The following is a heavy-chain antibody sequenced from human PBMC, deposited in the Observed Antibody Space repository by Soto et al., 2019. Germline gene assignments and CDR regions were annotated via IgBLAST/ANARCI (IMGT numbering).Heavy chain of an antibody. J-gene: IGHJ4*02. CDR3: TRDSARTFDY. CDR2: IDNDGST. CDR1: GFRFSAYW. D-gene: IGHD3-10*01. V-gene: IGHV3-74*01. Sequence: DVQLVESGGGLVQPGGSLRLSCAASGFRFSAYWIHWVRQVPGKGLSWVSRIDNDGSTTYAEAVKGRFTISRDNAKNTVYLQMNSLRVEDTGVYYCTRDSARTFDYWGQGNLVSVSS.